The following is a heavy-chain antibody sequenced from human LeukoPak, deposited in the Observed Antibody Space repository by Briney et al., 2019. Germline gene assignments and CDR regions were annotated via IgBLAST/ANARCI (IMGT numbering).Heavy chain of an antibody. J-gene: IGHJ1*01. CDR1: GFTFSSYS. Sequence: GGSLRLSCAASGFTFSSYSMNWVCQAPGKGLEWVSSISSSSSYIYYADSVKGRFTISRDNGKNSLYLQMNSLRTEDTALYYCAKGEGIAVAGPHFQHWGQGTLVTVSS. CDR3: AKGEGIAVAGPHFQH. CDR2: ISSSSSYI. V-gene: IGHV3-21*04. D-gene: IGHD6-19*01.